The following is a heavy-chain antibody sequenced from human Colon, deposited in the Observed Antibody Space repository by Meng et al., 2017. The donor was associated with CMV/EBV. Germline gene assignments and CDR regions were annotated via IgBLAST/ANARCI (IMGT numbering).Heavy chain of an antibody. J-gene: IGHJ4*02. Sequence: GGSLRLSCATSGFTFSSYTMHWVRQAPGKGLEWVSSISISATKIYYADSLRGRFTVSRDDATDSLYLQLNSLRAEDTALYYCARDKGILGGTFDYWGQGTLVTVSS. CDR2: ISISATKI. CDR1: GFTFSSYT. V-gene: IGHV3-21*01. D-gene: IGHD1-26*01. CDR3: ARDKGILGGTFDY.